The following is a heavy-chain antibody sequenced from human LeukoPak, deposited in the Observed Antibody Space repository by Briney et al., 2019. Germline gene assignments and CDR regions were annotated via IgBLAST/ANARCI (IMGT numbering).Heavy chain of an antibody. CDR2: IYQTGNT. CDR1: GGSISSGGYY. J-gene: IGHJ3*02. V-gene: IGHV4-30-2*01. D-gene: IGHD6-19*01. CDR3: ATNIVVPGTGSFDI. Sequence: SQTLSLTCTVSGGSISSGGYYWSWIRQPPGRGLEWIGYIYQTGNTYYNPSLKSRVTVSGDRSKNQFSLKLSSVTAADTAIYYCATNIVVPGTGSFDIWGPGTMVPVSS.